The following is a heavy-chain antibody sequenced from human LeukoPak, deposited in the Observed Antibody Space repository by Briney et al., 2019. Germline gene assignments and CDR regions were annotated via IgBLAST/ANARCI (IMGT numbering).Heavy chain of an antibody. D-gene: IGHD2-15*01. CDR2: ISGSGGST. Sequence: PGGSLRLSCAGSGFSFSSHGMNWVRQAPGKGLEWVSAISGSGGSTYYADSVKGRFTISRDNSKNTLYLQMNSLRAEDTAVYYCAKGGLGGSSFDYWGQGTLVTVSS. CDR1: GFSFSSHG. J-gene: IGHJ4*02. CDR3: AKGGLGGSSFDY. V-gene: IGHV3-23*01.